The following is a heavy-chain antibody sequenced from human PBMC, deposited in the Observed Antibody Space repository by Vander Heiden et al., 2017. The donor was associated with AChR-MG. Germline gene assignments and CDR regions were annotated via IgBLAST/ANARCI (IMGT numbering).Heavy chain of an antibody. CDR1: GGSISSSSYY. V-gene: IGHV4-39*01. J-gene: IGHJ5*02. Sequence: QLQLQESGPGLVKPSETLSLTCTVSGGSISSSSYYWGWIRQPPGKGLEWIGSIYYSGSTYYNPSLKSRVTISVDTSKNQFSLKLSSVTAADTAVYYCARQPREMGELWSGYWGWFDPWGQGTLVTVSS. D-gene: IGHD3-3*01. CDR3: ARQPREMGELWSGYWGWFDP. CDR2: IYYSGST.